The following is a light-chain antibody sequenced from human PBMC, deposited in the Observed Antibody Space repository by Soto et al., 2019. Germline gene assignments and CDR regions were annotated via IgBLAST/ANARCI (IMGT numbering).Light chain of an antibody. CDR2: NVN. Sequence: QSVLTQPPSASGSPGQAVTISCTGTSGDIGGYDFVSWYQVRPGEAPQLIIYNVNGRPSGVPRRFSGSKSGNTASLTVSGLQAVDEADYYCSPYSETNFCVFATGPKATVL. J-gene: IGLJ1*01. CDR1: SGDIGGYDF. V-gene: IGLV2-8*01. CDR3: SPYSETNFCV.